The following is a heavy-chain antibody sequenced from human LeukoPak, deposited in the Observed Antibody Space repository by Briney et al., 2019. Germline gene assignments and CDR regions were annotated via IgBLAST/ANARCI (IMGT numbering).Heavy chain of an antibody. Sequence: NPSETLSLTCTVSGGSISSSSYYWGWIRQPPGKGLEWIGSIYYSGSTYYNPSLKSRVTISVDTSKNQFSLKLSSVTAADTAVYYCARGRIAARTRGGPYWYFDLWGRGTLVTVSS. CDR3: ARGRIAARTRGGPYWYFDL. CDR2: IYYSGST. J-gene: IGHJ2*01. CDR1: GGSISSSSYY. V-gene: IGHV4-39*07. D-gene: IGHD6-6*01.